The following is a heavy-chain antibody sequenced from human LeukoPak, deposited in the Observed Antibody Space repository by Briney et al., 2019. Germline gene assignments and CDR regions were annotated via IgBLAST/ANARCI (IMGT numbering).Heavy chain of an antibody. V-gene: IGHV3-23*01. CDR2: ISGSGGST. Sequence: GGSLRLSCAASGFTFSTYAMSWVRQAPGKGLEWVSTISGSGGSTYYADSVKGRFTISRDNSKNTLYLQMNSLRAEDTAVYYCAKSLIVATISTSPFDYWGQGTLVTVSS. CDR3: AKSLIVATISTSPFDY. D-gene: IGHD2-15*01. CDR1: GFTFSTYA. J-gene: IGHJ4*02.